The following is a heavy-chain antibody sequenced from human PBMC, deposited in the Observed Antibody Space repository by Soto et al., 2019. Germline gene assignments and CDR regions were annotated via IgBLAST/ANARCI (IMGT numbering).Heavy chain of an antibody. CDR3: ATLRGLGVVSPYFDY. D-gene: IGHD3-10*01. CDR1: GASSNNYH. V-gene: IGHV4-59*08. J-gene: IGHJ4*02. CDR2: IYYTGIT. Sequence: SETMSLTCTVSGASSNNYHGTWIRQPPGKGLEWIAYIYYTGITNFNPSLKSRVTISMDTSKNQFSLKLRSVTAADTAVYFCATLRGLGVVSPYFDYWGQGLMVTVSS.